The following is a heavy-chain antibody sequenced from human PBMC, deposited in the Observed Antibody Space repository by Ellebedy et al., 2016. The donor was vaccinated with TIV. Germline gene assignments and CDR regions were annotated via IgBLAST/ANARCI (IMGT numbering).Heavy chain of an antibody. J-gene: IGHJ6*02. CDR3: ARNGDV. Sequence: SETLSLXXTVSGGSVSSNNYFWNWIRQPPGRGLEWIGYIHYSGSTSYSPSLKSRVTISVDTSKNQFSLNLSSVTAADTAVYYCARNGDVWGQGTTVTFSS. V-gene: IGHV4-61*01. CDR1: GGSVSSNNYF. CDR2: IHYSGST.